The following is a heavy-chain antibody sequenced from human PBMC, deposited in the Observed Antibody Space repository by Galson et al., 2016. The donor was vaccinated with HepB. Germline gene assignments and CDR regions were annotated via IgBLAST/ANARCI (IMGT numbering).Heavy chain of an antibody. V-gene: IGHV3-30-3*01. Sequence: SLRLSCAASGIVFSRYEMHWVRQAPGKGLEWVAVISHDGSNKYYADSVRGRFTISRDNFKNTLYLQMNSLKAEDTAVYYCAKEPGYYYDTSALDVWGQGTTVTVSS. CDR3: AKEPGYYYDTSALDV. D-gene: IGHD3-22*01. CDR2: ISHDGSNK. J-gene: IGHJ6*02. CDR1: GIVFSRYE.